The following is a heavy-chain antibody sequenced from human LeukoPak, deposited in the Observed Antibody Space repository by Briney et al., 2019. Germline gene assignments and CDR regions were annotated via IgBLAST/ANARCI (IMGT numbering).Heavy chain of an antibody. Sequence: SETLSLTCAVYGGSFSGYYWSWIRQPPGKGLEWIGEINHSGSTNYNPSLKSRVTISVDTSKNQFSLKLSSVTAADTAVYYCARGRAGDYWGQGTLVTVSS. J-gene: IGHJ4*02. CDR1: GGSFSGYY. CDR3: ARGRAGDY. V-gene: IGHV4-34*01. CDR2: INHSGST.